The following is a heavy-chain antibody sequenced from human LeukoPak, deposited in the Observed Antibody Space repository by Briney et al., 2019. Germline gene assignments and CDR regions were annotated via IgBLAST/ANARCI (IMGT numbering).Heavy chain of an antibody. J-gene: IGHJ4*02. D-gene: IGHD5-18*01. CDR1: GGTFSSYA. V-gene: IGHV1-69*13. CDR3: ARAPRGYSSYFDY. Sequence: SVKVSCKASGGTFSSYAISWVRQAPGQGLEWMGGIIPIFGTANYAQKFQGRVTITAGESTSTAYMELSSLRSEDTAVYYCARAPRGYSSYFDYWGQGTLVTVSS. CDR2: IIPIFGTA.